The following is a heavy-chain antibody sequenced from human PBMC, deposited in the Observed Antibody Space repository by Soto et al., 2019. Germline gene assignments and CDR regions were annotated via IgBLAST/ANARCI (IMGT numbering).Heavy chain of an antibody. CDR3: ATARDGYTPLAY. J-gene: IGHJ4*02. V-gene: IGHV1-24*01. CDR2: FDPEDDGT. D-gene: IGHD5-12*01. CDR1: GYTLTEAP. Sequence: QVHLIQSGTEVKKPGASVKVSCKVSGYTLTEAPMHWVQQAPGKGLEWMGGFDPEDDGTIYAQNFQGRLTMTEDTSTDTAYLELSSLTSEDTAVYYCATARDGYTPLAYWGLGTLVSVSS.